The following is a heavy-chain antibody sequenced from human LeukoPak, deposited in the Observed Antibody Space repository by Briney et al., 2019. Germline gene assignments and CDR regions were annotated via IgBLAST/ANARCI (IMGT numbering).Heavy chain of an antibody. D-gene: IGHD3-10*01. CDR1: GFTFSSYG. CDR3: ARDQGYYYALFGDPALSYFDY. J-gene: IGHJ4*02. CDR2: ISYDGSNK. V-gene: IGHV3-30*03. Sequence: PGRSLRLSCAASGFTFSSYGMHWVRQAPGKGLEWVAVISYDGSNKYYADSVEGRFTISRDNAKNSLYLQMNSLRDEDTAVYYCARDQGYYYALFGDPALSYFDYWGQGTLVTVSS.